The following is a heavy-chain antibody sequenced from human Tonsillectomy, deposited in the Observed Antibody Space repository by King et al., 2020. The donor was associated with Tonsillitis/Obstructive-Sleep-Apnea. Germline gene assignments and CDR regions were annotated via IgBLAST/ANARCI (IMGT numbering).Heavy chain of an antibody. CDR1: GFTFSDYY. D-gene: IGHD6-6*01. V-gene: IGHV3-11*05. Sequence: QLVQSGGGLVKPGGSLRLSCAASGFTFSDYYMSWIRQAPGKGLEWVSYISSSSSYTNYADSVKGRFTISRDNAKNSLYLQMNSLRAEDTAVYYCAIGWGEQLAPFDYWGQGTLVTVSS. CDR3: AIGWGEQLAPFDY. CDR2: ISSSSSYT. J-gene: IGHJ4*02.